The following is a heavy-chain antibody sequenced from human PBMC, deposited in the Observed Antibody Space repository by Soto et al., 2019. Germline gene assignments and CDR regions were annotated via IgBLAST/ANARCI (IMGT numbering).Heavy chain of an antibody. CDR2: MNPNSGNT. CDR1: GYPFSTYD. D-gene: IGHD5-12*01. J-gene: IGHJ4*02. CDR3: ARTLSGYYGY. V-gene: IGHV1-8*01. Sequence: QVQLVQSGAEVKKPGASVRVSCKASGYPFSTYDISWVRQATGQGLEWLGWMNPNSGNTGYAQKFQGRVTMTRDTSISTAYMEMSNLRSEDTATHYCARTLSGYYGYWGQGTLVTVSS.